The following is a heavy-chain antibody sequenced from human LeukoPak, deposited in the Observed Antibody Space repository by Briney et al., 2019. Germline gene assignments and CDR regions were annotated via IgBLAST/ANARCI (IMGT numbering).Heavy chain of an antibody. CDR1: GYSFTSYW. CDR3: ARQGLYCSSTSCHDAFDI. Sequence: GESLKISCKGSGYSFTSYWIGWVRQMPGKGLEWMGIIYPGDSDTRYSPSFQGQVTISADKSISTAYLQWSSLKASDTAMYYCARQGLYCSSTSCHDAFDIWGRGTMVTVSS. J-gene: IGHJ3*02. D-gene: IGHD2-2*01. V-gene: IGHV5-51*01. CDR2: IYPGDSDT.